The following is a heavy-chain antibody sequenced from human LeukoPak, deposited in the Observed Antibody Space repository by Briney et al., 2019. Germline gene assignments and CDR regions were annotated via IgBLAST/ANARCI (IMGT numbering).Heavy chain of an antibody. D-gene: IGHD3-22*01. CDR1: GGSISSYY. V-gene: IGHV4-4*07. CDR2: IYTSGST. CDR3: ARDLIGVITTWRAAFDI. J-gene: IGHJ3*02. Sequence: SETLSLTCTVSGGSISSYYWSWIRQPAGKGLESIGLIYTSGSTYYNPSLKSRVTISVDTSKNQFSLKLSSVTAADTAVYYCARDLIGVITTWRAAFDIWGQGTMVTVSS.